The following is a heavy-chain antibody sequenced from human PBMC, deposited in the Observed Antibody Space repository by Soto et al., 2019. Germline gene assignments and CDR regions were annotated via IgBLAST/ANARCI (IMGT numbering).Heavy chain of an antibody. V-gene: IGHV1-18*01. J-gene: IGHJ5*02. D-gene: IGHD3-22*01. Sequence: ASVKVSCKASGYTFTSYGISWVRQAPGQGLEWMGWISAYNGNTNYAQKLQGRVTMTTDTSTSTAYMELRSLRSDDTAMYYCARTDSSGYYLEPKFDPWGQGTLVTVSS. CDR3: ARTDSSGYYLEPKFDP. CDR2: ISAYNGNT. CDR1: GYTFTSYG.